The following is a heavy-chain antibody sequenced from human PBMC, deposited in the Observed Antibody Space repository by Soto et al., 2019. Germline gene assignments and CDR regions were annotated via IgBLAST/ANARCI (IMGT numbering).Heavy chain of an antibody. Sequence: SETLSLTCAVYGGSFSGYYWSWIRQPPGKGLEWIGEINHSGSTNYNPSLKSRVTISVDTSKNQFSLTLSSVTAADTAVYYCARLGSSWPYYYYGMDVWGQGTTVTVSS. CDR1: GGSFSGYY. J-gene: IGHJ6*02. D-gene: IGHD6-13*01. V-gene: IGHV4-34*01. CDR2: INHSGST. CDR3: ARLGSSWPYYYYGMDV.